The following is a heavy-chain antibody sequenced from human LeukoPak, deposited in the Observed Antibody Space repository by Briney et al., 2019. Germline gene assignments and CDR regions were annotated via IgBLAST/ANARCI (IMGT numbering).Heavy chain of an antibody. Sequence: SVKVSCKASGGTFSSYAISWVRQAPGQGLEWMGGIIPIFGTANYAQKFQGRVTITTDESTSTAYMELSSLRSEDTAVYYCARVGYYDFWSGYYNWFDPWGQGTLVTVSS. D-gene: IGHD3-3*01. V-gene: IGHV1-69*05. CDR3: ARVGYYDFWSGYYNWFDP. J-gene: IGHJ5*02. CDR1: GGTFSSYA. CDR2: IIPIFGTA.